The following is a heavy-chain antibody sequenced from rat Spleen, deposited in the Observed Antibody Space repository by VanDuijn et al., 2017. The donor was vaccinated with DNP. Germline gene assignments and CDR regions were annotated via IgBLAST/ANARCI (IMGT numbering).Heavy chain of an antibody. CDR1: GLSLTSNS. CDR2: IWNNGGT. Sequence: QVQLKESGPGLVQPSQTLSLICTVSGLSLTSNSISWIRQPPGKGLEWMGAIWNNGGTDYNSAIKSRLSITRDTSKSQVFLKMNSLQTEDTAMYFCAREGSTRSPFSNWGQGTLVTVSS. J-gene: IGHJ3*01. D-gene: IGHD1-4*01. V-gene: IGHV2-47*01. CDR3: AREGSTRSPFSN.